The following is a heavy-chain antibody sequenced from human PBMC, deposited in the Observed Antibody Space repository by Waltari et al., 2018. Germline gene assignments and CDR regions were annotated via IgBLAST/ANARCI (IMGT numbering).Heavy chain of an antibody. J-gene: IGHJ4*02. Sequence: QLQLQESGPGLVKPSETLSLTCTVSGGSISSSSYYWGWIRQPPGKGLEWIGSIYYSGSTYYNPSLKSRVTISIDTSKNQFSLKLSSVTAADTAVYYCARGRDNYCGGDCSVFDYWGQGTLVTVSS. D-gene: IGHD2-21*01. CDR3: ARGRDNYCGGDCSVFDY. V-gene: IGHV4-39*01. CDR1: GGSISSSSYY. CDR2: IYYSGST.